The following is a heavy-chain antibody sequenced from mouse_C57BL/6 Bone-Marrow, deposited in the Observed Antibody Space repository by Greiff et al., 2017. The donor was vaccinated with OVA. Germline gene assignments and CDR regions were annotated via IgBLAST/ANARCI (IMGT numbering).Heavy chain of an antibody. V-gene: IGHV1-80*01. CDR2: IYPGDGDT. D-gene: IGHD4-1*01. CDR1: GYAFSSYW. Sequence: VKQMESGAELVKPGASVKISCKASGYAFSSYWMNWVKQRPGKGLEWIGQIYPGDGDTNYNGKFKGKATLTADKSSSTAYMQLSSLTSEDSAVYFCAIPGTGYFDYWGQGTTLTVSS. CDR3: AIPGTGYFDY. J-gene: IGHJ2*01.